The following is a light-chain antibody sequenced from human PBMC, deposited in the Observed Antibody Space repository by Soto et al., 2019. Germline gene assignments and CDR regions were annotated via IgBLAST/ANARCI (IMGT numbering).Light chain of an antibody. J-gene: IGKJ1*01. Sequence: EIVLTQSPGTLSLSPGERATLSCRASQSVSSGYLAWYQQKPGQAPRLLIYGASNRATGIPDRFSGSGSGTDFTLTISRLEPEDFAVYHCQQYGTSSWTFGQGTKVDIK. V-gene: IGKV3-20*01. CDR3: QQYGTSSWT. CDR2: GAS. CDR1: QSVSSGY.